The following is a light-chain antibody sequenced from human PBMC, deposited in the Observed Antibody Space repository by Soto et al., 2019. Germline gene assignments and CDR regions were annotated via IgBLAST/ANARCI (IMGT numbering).Light chain of an antibody. CDR2: GAS. J-gene: IGKJ4*01. V-gene: IGKV3-15*01. CDR1: ESVGSN. CDR3: QQYNNWLT. Sequence: EVGMTQSPATLSVFPGERGTLSCRASESVGSNLAWYQQKPGQAPRLLIYGASTRATGVPARFSGSGSGTEFTLTSSSLQSEDFALYYCQQYNNWLTFGGGTKVEIE.